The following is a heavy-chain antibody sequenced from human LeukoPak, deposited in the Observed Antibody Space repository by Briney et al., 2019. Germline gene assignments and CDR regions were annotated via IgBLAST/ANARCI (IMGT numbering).Heavy chain of an antibody. CDR2: IYPGDSDT. V-gene: IGHV5-51*01. Sequence: GESLKISCKGSGYSFTSYWIGWVRQVPGKGLEWMGIIYPGDSDTRYSPSFQGQVTMSADNSISTAYLQWSSLEASDTAIYYCARRESTGYYHPFDYWGQGTLVTVSS. CDR1: GYSFTSYW. J-gene: IGHJ4*02. D-gene: IGHD3-22*01. CDR3: ARRESTGYYHPFDY.